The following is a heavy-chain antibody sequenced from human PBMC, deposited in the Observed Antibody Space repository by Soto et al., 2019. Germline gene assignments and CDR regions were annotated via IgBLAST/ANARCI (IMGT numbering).Heavy chain of an antibody. Sequence: EVQVVESGGGLVHPGESLRLSCAASGFTFSTYAMSWVRQAPGKGLEWLSYISARADVIKYADSVKGRFTISRDDARNSVVLQMNSLSAADTAVYYCGREGAGPGKPFFYGLDVWGQGTTVTVSS. CDR3: GREGAGPGKPFFYGLDV. CDR2: ISARADVI. J-gene: IGHJ6*02. CDR1: GFTFSTYA. V-gene: IGHV3-48*01. D-gene: IGHD3-3*02.